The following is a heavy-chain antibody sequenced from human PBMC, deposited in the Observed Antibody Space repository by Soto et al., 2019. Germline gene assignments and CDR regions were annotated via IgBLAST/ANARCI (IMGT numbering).Heavy chain of an antibody. Sequence: QITLKESGPTLVKPTQTLTLTCTFSGFSLSTSGVGVGWIRQPPGKALEWLALIYGDDDKRYSPSLRSRLTINKDPSKNQVVITTTNMDPVDTATYYCIQSRCGGDCLQSYASHYYYGMDVWGQGTTVTVSS. CDR3: IQSRCGGDCLQSYASHYYYGMDV. J-gene: IGHJ6*02. CDR2: IYGDDDK. CDR1: GFSLSTSGVG. V-gene: IGHV2-5*02. D-gene: IGHD2-21*02.